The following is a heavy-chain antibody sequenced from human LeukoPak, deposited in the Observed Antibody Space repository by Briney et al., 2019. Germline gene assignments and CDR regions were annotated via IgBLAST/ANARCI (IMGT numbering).Heavy chain of an antibody. V-gene: IGHV3-21*01. CDR3: TRGAGWLLDY. CDR1: GFTFSSYS. D-gene: IGHD5-12*01. Sequence: PGGSLRLSCAASGFTFSSYSMTWVRQAPGKGLEWVSSISSSSSYIYYADSVKGRFTISRDNAKNSLYLQMNSLRDEDTAIYYCTRGAGWLLDYWGQGTLVTVSS. CDR2: ISSSSSYI. J-gene: IGHJ4*02.